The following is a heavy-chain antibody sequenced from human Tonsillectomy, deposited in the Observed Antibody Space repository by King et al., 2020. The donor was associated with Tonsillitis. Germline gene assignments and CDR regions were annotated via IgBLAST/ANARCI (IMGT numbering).Heavy chain of an antibody. Sequence: LQLQESGPGLVKPSETLSLTCTVSSGSISSASYYWGWIRLPPGMGLEWIGSVYYSGSTYYNPSLKSRVTISVDTSKNQFSLKLSSVTAADTAVYYCAGTQWLANYYYYYMDVWGKGTTVTVSS. D-gene: IGHD6-19*01. CDR3: AGTQWLANYYYYYMDV. CDR2: VYYSGST. CDR1: SGSISSASYY. V-gene: IGHV4-39*01. J-gene: IGHJ6*03.